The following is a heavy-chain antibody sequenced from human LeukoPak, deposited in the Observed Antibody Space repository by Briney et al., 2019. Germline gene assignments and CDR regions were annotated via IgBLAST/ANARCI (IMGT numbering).Heavy chain of an antibody. D-gene: IGHD3-16*01. J-gene: IGHJ6*02. Sequence: GGSLRLSCAASGFTFSSYWMNWARQAPGKGLEWVASINHNGNVNYYVDSVKGRCTISGDNAKNSLYLQMSNLRAEDTAVYFCARGGGLDVWGQGATVTVSS. V-gene: IGHV3-7*03. CDR1: GFTFSSYW. CDR2: INHNGNVN. CDR3: ARGGGLDV.